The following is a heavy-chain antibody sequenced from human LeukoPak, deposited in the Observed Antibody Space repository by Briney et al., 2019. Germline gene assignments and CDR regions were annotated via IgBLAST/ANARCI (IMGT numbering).Heavy chain of an antibody. CDR1: GFTFSSYS. Sequence: GGSLRLSCAASGFTFSSYSVNWVRQAPGKGLEWVSSISSSGSYIYYADSVKGRFTISRDNAKNSLYLQMNSLRVEDTAVYYCARGAIAVAGTLDNYYYYYMDVWGKGTTVTVSS. CDR3: ARGAIAVAGTLDNYYYYYMDV. V-gene: IGHV3-21*01. D-gene: IGHD6-19*01. J-gene: IGHJ6*03. CDR2: ISSSGSYI.